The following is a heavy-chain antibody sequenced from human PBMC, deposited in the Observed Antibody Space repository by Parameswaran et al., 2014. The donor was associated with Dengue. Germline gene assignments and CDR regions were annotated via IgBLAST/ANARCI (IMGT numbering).Heavy chain of an antibody. CDR3: ARDGPPGPNPKFDY. Sequence: WIRQPPGKGLEWVAVIWYDGSNKYYADSVKGRFTISRDNSKNTLYLQMNSLRAEDTAVYYCARDGPPGPNPKFDYWGQGTLVTVSS. V-gene: IGHV3-33*01. CDR2: IWYDGSNK. J-gene: IGHJ4*02.